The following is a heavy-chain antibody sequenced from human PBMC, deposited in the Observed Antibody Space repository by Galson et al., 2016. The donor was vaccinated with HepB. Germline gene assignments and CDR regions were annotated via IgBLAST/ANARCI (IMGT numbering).Heavy chain of an antibody. Sequence: QWVRQAPGQGLEWMGLINPTGGSTNYAQKFQGRVTMTRDTSTSTVYMELNSLRSEDTAVYYCARTYCRSINCYILWNWGQGTLVTVPP. V-gene: IGHV1-46*01. D-gene: IGHD2-2*02. CDR3: ARTYCRSINCYILWN. J-gene: IGHJ4*02. CDR2: INPTGGST.